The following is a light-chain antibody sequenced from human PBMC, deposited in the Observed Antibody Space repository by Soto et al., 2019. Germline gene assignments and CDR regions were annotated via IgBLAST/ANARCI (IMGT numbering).Light chain of an antibody. CDR2: GAS. V-gene: IGKV3-20*01. Sequence: EIVMTQSPATLSVSRGERATLSCRANQSVSSSYLAWYQQKPGQAPRLLIYGASSRATGIPDRFSGSGSGTDFTLTISRLEPEDFAVYYCQQYGSSPRTFGQGTKVDIK. CDR3: QQYGSSPRT. CDR1: QSVSSSY. J-gene: IGKJ1*01.